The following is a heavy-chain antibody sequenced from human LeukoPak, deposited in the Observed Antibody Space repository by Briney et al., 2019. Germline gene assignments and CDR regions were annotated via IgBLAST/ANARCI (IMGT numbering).Heavy chain of an antibody. CDR3: ARVAQGGYNDY. J-gene: IGHJ4*02. V-gene: IGHV3-64*01. D-gene: IGHD5-24*01. CDR2: ISSNGGST. Sequence: PGGSLRLSCAAAGFTFSIYAMHWVRQAPGKGLEYVSAISSNGGSTYYANSVKGRFTISRDNSKNTLYLQMGSLRAEDMAVYYCARVAQGGYNDYWGQGTLVTVSS. CDR1: GFTFSIYA.